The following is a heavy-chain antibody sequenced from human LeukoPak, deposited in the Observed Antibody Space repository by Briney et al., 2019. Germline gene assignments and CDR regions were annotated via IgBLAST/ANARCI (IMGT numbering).Heavy chain of an antibody. CDR3: ARAQRGTLGY. V-gene: IGHV4-59*01. J-gene: IGHJ4*02. D-gene: IGHD1-26*01. Sequence: SETLSLTCTVSGGSISSYYWSWIRQPPGKGLEWIGYIYYSGSTYYNPSLKSRVTISVDTSKNQFSLKLSSVTAADTAVYYCARAQRGTLGYWGQGTLVTVSS. CDR2: IYYSGST. CDR1: GGSISSYY.